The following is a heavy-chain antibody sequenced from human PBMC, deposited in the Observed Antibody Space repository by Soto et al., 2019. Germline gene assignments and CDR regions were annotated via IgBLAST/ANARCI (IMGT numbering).Heavy chain of an antibody. CDR2: IYYSGST. Sequence: QVQLQESGPGLVKPSETLSLTCSVCGGSISGHYWSWVRQTPGKGLEWIGYIYYSGSTNYNPSLKSRVTISVDTSKNQFSLRLTSVTAADTAVYYCARGPYYDLIWNYYYMDVWGKGTTVTVSS. V-gene: IGHV4-59*08. CDR3: ARGPYYDLIWNYYYMDV. D-gene: IGHD3-16*01. CDR1: GGSISGHY. J-gene: IGHJ6*03.